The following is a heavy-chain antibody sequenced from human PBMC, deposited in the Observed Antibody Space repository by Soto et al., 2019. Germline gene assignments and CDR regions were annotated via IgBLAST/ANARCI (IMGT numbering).Heavy chain of an antibody. CDR3: ARDRGGYGEFDY. D-gene: IGHD5-12*01. CDR2: ISSSSSYI. J-gene: IGHJ4*02. CDR1: GFIFSSYS. Sequence: GSLRLSCAASGFIFSSYSMNWVRQAPGKGLEWVSSISSSSSYIYYADSVKGRFTISRDNAKNALYLQMNSLRAEDTAVYYCARDRGGYGEFDYWGQGTLVTVSS. V-gene: IGHV3-21*01.